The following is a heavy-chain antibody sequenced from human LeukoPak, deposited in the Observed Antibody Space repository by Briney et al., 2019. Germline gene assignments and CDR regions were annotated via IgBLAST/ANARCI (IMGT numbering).Heavy chain of an antibody. Sequence: PSETLSLTCTVPGGSVNYYYWSWTRQPPGKDLEWIGYIHYSGSTNYNPSLKSRVTISIDTSNNEFYPKLSSVTAADTAMYYCARQAPGNDAHRFDPWGQGTLVTVSS. CDR3: ARQAPGNDAHRFDP. J-gene: IGHJ5*02. CDR1: GGSVNYYY. D-gene: IGHD2-8*01. V-gene: IGHV4-59*08. CDR2: IHYSGST.